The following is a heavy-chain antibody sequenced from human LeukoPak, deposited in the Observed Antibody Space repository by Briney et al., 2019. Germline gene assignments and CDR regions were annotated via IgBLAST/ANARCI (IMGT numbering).Heavy chain of an antibody. CDR2: IYHSGST. Sequence: SETLSLTCTVSGYSISSGYYWGWIRQPPRKGLEWIGSIYHSGSTYYNPSLKSRVTISVDTSKNQFSLKLSSVTAADTAVYYCARASDPPDIWGQGTMVTVSS. V-gene: IGHV4-38-2*02. CDR1: GYSISSGYY. CDR3: ARASDPPDI. J-gene: IGHJ3*02.